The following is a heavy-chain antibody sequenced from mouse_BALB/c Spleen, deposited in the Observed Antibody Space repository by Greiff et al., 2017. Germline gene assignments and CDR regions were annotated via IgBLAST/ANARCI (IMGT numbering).Heavy chain of an antibody. CDR3: AREGNYFYAMDY. D-gene: IGHD2-1*01. CDR1: GFTFSSYT. CDR2: ISSGSSTI. J-gene: IGHJ4*01. Sequence: EVKVVESGGGLVKPGGSLKLSCAASGFTFSSYTMSWVRQTPEKRLEWVAYISSGSSTIYYADTVKGRFTISRDNPKNTLFLQMTSLRSEDTAMYYCAREGNYFYAMDYWGQGTSVTVSS. V-gene: IGHV5-17*02.